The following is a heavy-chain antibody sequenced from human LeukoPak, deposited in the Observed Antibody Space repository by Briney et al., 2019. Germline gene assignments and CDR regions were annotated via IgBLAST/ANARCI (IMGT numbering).Heavy chain of an antibody. CDR3: ATGGSGWYDLPYFDY. V-gene: IGHV1-24*01. CDR1: GYTVTELS. CDR2: FDPEDGET. J-gene: IGHJ4*02. Sequence: ASVKVSCKVSGYTVTELSMHWVRQALGKGLEWMGGFDPEDGETIYAQKFQGRVTMTEDTSTDTAYMELSSLRSEDTAVYYCATGGSGWYDLPYFDYWGQETLVTVSS. D-gene: IGHD6-19*01.